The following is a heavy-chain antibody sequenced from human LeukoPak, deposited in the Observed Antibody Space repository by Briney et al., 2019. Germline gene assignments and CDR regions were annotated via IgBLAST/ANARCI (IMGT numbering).Heavy chain of an antibody. CDR3: ARGRDSRGYQFMGFDS. Sequence: PSQTLSLTCTVSGDSISSGNYYWSWIRQPAGKGLEWIGRIWADGAPTYRPSLKSRVTISVDTSKNQFSLRLSSVTAADTAVYYCARGRDSRGYQFMGFDSWGQGTLVTVSS. CDR1: GDSISSGNYY. V-gene: IGHV4-61*02. J-gene: IGHJ4*02. D-gene: IGHD3-22*01. CDR2: IWADGAP.